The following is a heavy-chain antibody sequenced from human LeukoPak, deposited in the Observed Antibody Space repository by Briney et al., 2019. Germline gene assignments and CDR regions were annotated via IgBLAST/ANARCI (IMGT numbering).Heavy chain of an antibody. CDR3: ARADSSGYYGSFDY. CDR1: GFTFSNQY. J-gene: IGHJ4*02. D-gene: IGHD3-22*01. V-gene: IGHV3-11*04. CDR2: VSSRAQSI. Sequence: PGGSLRLSCAASGFTFSNQYMIWIRQAPGKGLEWVSSVSSRAQSIYYADSVKGRFTISRDNAKNSLYLQMNSLRAEDTAVYYCARADSSGYYGSFDYWGQGTLVTVSS.